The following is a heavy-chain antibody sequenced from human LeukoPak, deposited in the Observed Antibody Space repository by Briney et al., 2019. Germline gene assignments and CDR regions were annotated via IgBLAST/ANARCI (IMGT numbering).Heavy chain of an antibody. CDR3: ARHLGGSGSTDAFDI. J-gene: IGHJ3*02. CDR2: IYHSGRT. D-gene: IGHD3-3*01. Sequence: SQTLSLTCAVSGGSISGGGYSWSWIRQPPGKGLEWIGYIYHSGRTYYNPSLKSRVTISVDRSKNQFSLKLSSVTAADTAVYYCARHLGGSGSTDAFDIWGQGTVVTVSS. CDR1: GGSISGGGYS. V-gene: IGHV4-30-2*01.